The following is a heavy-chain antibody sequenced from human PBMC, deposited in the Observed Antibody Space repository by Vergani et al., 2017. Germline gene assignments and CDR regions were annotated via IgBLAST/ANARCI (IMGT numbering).Heavy chain of an antibody. J-gene: IGHJ6*03. CDR2: IYYSGST. D-gene: IGHD3-22*01. CDR3: ARGGSGYDYYYYYMDV. V-gene: IGHV4-31*03. CDR1: GGSISSGGYY. Sequence: QVPLQESGPGLVKPSQTLSLTCTVSGGSISSGGYYWSWIRQHPGKGLEWIGYIYYSGSTYYNPSLKSRVTISVDTSKNQFSLKLSSVTAADTAVYYCARGGSGYDYYYYYMDVWGKGTTVTVSS.